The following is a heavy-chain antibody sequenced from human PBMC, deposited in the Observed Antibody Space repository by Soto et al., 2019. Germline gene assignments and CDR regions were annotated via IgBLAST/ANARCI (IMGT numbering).Heavy chain of an antibody. Sequence: QVQLVESGGGVGQPGRSLRLSCAASGFTFSPYTMHWVRQTPGKGLEWVAVISYDGSDKIYADSVRGRFTISRDNSKNTLFLQMNSLRAEDTALYYCARGGGFCGADCYKGGIDYWGQGALVTVSS. CDR2: ISYDGSDK. J-gene: IGHJ4*02. D-gene: IGHD2-21*02. CDR3: ARGGGFCGADCYKGGIDY. CDR1: GFTFSPYT. V-gene: IGHV3-30-3*01.